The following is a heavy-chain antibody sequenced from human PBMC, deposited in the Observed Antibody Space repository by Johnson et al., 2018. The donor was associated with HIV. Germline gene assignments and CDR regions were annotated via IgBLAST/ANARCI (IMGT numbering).Heavy chain of an antibody. CDR2: IRYDGSNK. CDR1: GFTFSNYA. V-gene: IGHV3-30*02. D-gene: IGHD3-22*01. CDR3: AKLFLTTDAVDI. J-gene: IGHJ3*02. Sequence: QVQLVESGGGVVQPGRSLRLSCAASGFTFSNYALYWVRQGPGKGLEWVAFIRYDGSNKYYADSVKGRFTISRDNSKNTLYLQMNSLRAEDTAVYYCAKLFLTTDAVDIWGQGTMVTVSS.